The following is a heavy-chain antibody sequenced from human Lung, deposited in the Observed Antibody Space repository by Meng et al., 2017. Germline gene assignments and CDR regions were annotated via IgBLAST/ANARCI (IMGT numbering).Heavy chain of an antibody. CDR2: ISSTGDST. Sequence: EVEVVESGGGLVQPGGSLRLSCAASGFTFTAFSMTWVRQAPGKGLEWVSTISSTGDSTFYPDSVKGRFIVSRDNSKNTLYLQMNSLRAEDTAIYYCAKEAAMASWGQGTLVTVSS. J-gene: IGHJ5*02. CDR1: GFTFTAFS. D-gene: IGHD5-18*01. V-gene: IGHV3-23*04. CDR3: AKEAAMAS.